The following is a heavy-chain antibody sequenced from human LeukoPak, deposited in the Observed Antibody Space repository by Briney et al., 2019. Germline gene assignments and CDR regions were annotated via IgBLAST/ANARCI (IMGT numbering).Heavy chain of an antibody. CDR2: ISDDGGST. Sequence: GASLRLSCAAAGFTFRSYAMSWVRQAPGKGLEWVSAISDDGGSTYYADSVKGRFTISRDNSKNTLFLQMNSLRAEDTAVYYCARACSGGSCYLAAFDMWGRGTMVTVSS. V-gene: IGHV3-23*01. CDR3: ARACSGGSCYLAAFDM. D-gene: IGHD2-15*01. J-gene: IGHJ3*02. CDR1: GFTFRSYA.